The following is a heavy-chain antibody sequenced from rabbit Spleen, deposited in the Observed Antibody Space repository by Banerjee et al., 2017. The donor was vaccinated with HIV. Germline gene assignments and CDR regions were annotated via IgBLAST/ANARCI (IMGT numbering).Heavy chain of an antibody. CDR3: ARDTGSSFSSYGMDL. CDR1: GVSFSGGSY. Sequence: QSLEESGGDLVKPGASLTLTCIASGVSFSGGSYMCWVRQAPGRGLEWIACIDSGSSGFTYFASWAKGRFTISKTSSTTVTLQMTSLTVADRATYFCARDTGSSFSSYGMDLWGPGTLVTVS. D-gene: IGHD8-1*01. CDR2: IDSGSSGFT. V-gene: IGHV1S40*01. J-gene: IGHJ6*01.